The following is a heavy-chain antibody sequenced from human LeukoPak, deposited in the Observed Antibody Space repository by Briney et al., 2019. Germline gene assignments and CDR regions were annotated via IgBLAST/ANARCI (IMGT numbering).Heavy chain of an antibody. CDR2: IYYSGST. V-gene: IGHV4-59*01. J-gene: IGHJ2*01. CDR1: GGSISSYY. CDR3: ARGHSPVTTPLDYWYFDL. Sequence: SETLSLTCTVSGGSISSYYWSWIRQPPGKGLEWIGYIYYSGSTNYNPSHKSRVTISVDTSKNQFSLKLSSVTAADTAVYYCARGHSPVTTPLDYWYFDLWGRGTLVTVSS. D-gene: IGHD4-17*01.